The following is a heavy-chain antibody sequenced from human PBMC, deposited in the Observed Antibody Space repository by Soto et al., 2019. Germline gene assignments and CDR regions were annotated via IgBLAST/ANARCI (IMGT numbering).Heavy chain of an antibody. CDR3: ARGQLPAATTYFDF. Sequence: QVHLVESGGGVVQPGGSLRLSCAASGFTFSSYAIHWVRQAPGKGLEWVAIIWFDGSNKYYADSVKGRFSLTRDNSKNTLFLQMDIPRAEDTAVYYCARGQLPAATTYFDFWGQGTLVIVSS. J-gene: IGHJ4*02. CDR2: IWFDGSNK. CDR1: GFTFSSYA. V-gene: IGHV3-33*01. D-gene: IGHD1-26*01.